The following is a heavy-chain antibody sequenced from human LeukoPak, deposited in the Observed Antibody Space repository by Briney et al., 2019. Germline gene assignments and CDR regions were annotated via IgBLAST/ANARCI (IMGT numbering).Heavy chain of an antibody. J-gene: IGHJ6*03. CDR2: IYYSGST. CDR1: GGSISSSSYY. Sequence: SETLSLTCTVSGGSISSSSYYWGWIRQPPGKGLEWIGSIYYSGSTYYNPSLKSRVTISVDTSRNQFSLKLSSVTAADTAVYYCAREVQSSSWPYYYYYYYMDVSGKGTTVTVSS. D-gene: IGHD6-13*01. V-gene: IGHV4-39*07. CDR3: AREVQSSSWPYYYYYYYMDV.